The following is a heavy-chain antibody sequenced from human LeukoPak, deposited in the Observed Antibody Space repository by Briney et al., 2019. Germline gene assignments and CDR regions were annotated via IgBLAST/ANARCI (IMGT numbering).Heavy chain of an antibody. Sequence: SVKVSCKASGGTFSSYAISWVRQAPGQGLEWMGRIIPILGIANYAQKFQGRVTITADKSTSTAYMELSSLRSEDTAVYYCARDNRRITIFGVVGSWYDPWGQGTLVTVSS. V-gene: IGHV1-69*04. J-gene: IGHJ5*02. CDR2: IIPILGIA. CDR3: ARDNRRITIFGVVGSWYDP. CDR1: GGTFSSYA. D-gene: IGHD3-3*01.